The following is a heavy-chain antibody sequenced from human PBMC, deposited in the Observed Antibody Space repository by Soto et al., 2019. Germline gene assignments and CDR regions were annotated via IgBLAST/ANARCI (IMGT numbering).Heavy chain of an antibody. CDR2: MNPNNGNT. V-gene: IGHV1-8*01. J-gene: IGHJ4*02. CDR3: ARAGVSGYYYDY. CDR1: GYTFTSYD. D-gene: IGHD3-22*01. Sequence: ASVKVSCKASGYTFTSYDINWVRQATGQGLEWMGWMNPNNGNTGYAQKLQGRVTMTRNTSTSTAYMELRSLRSDDTAVYYCARAGVSGYYYDYWGQGTLVTSPQ.